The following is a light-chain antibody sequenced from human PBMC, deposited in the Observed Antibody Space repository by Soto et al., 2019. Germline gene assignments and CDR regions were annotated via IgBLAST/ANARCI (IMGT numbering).Light chain of an antibody. CDR1: SSDVGGYNY. V-gene: IGLV2-14*01. Sequence: QSALTQPASVSGSPGQSITISCTGTSSDVGGYNYVSWYQQHPGKAPKFMIYDVSNRPSGVSNRFSGSKSGNTASLTISGLQAEDEADYYCSSYTSSTTRQVFGTGTKLTVL. CDR2: DVS. CDR3: SSYTSSTTRQV. J-gene: IGLJ1*01.